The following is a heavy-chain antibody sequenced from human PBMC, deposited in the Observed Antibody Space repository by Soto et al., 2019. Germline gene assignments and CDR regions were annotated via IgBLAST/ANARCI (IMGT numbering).Heavy chain of an antibody. D-gene: IGHD7-27*01. J-gene: IGHJ3*02. CDR2: ISGSGGST. CDR1: GFTFSSYA. V-gene: IGHV3-23*01. CDR3: TKDDSPLLTGISGGAFDI. Sequence: GGSLRLSCAASGFTFSSYAMSWVRQAPGKGLEWVSAISGSGGSTYYADSVKGRFTISRDNSKNTLYLQMNSLRAEDTAVYYCTKDDSPLLTGISGGAFDIWGQGTMVTVSS.